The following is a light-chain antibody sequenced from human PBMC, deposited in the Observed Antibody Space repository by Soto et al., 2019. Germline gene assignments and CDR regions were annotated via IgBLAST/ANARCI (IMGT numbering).Light chain of an antibody. Sequence: QSALTQPPSASGSPGQSVTISCTGTSSDVGVYNYVSWYQQYPGKVPKLMVYEVNKRPSGVPDRFSGSKSGNTASLTVSGLQADDEADYYCTSYAGGNNVFGTGTKVTVL. CDR2: EVN. CDR1: SSDVGVYNY. CDR3: TSYAGGNNV. V-gene: IGLV2-8*01. J-gene: IGLJ1*01.